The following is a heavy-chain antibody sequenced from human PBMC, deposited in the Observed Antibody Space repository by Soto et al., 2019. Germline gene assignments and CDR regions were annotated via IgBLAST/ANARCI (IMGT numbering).Heavy chain of an antibody. V-gene: IGHV1-69*01. D-gene: IGHD7-27*01. CDR2: TIPIFGTA. CDR3: ANELGL. J-gene: IGHJ4*02. Sequence: QVQLVQSGAEVKKPGSSVRVSCKASGGTFSNYAITWVRQAPGQGLEWMGGTIPIFGTANYAQKFQGRVTITADESTNTDYMEVSSLTSEDTAVYYCANELGLWGQGTLVTVSS. CDR1: GGTFSNYA.